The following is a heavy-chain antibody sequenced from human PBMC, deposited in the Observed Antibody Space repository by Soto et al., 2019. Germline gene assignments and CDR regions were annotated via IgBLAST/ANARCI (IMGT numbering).Heavy chain of an antibody. J-gene: IGHJ6*02. CDR3: ARGMVRNYYYGMDV. Sequence: SLRLSCAASGFTFSSYGMHWVRQAPGKGLEWVAVIWYDGSNKYYADSVKGRFTISRDNSKDTLYLQMNSLRAEDTAVYYCARGMVRNYYYGMDVWGQGTTVTVSS. V-gene: IGHV3-33*01. D-gene: IGHD3-10*01. CDR1: GFTFSSYG. CDR2: IWYDGSNK.